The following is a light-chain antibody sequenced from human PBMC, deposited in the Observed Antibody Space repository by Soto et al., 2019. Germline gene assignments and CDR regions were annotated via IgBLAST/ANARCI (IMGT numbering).Light chain of an antibody. J-gene: IGKJ4*01. V-gene: IGKV1-39*01. CDR1: QSISNF. Sequence: DIQMTQSPSSLSAPVGDRVTITCRASQSISNFLNWYQQKPGKAPKLLIHAASSLQSGVPSRFSASGTGTDFTLTISSLQPEDFATYYCQQSYSTPQTFGGGTKVDIK. CDR3: QQSYSTPQT. CDR2: AAS.